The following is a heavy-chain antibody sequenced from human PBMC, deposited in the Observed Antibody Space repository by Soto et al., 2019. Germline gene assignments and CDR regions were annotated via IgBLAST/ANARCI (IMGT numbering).Heavy chain of an antibody. CDR3: ARDTHEFWNSYFFDP. D-gene: IGHD3-3*01. CDR2: ISAYNGQT. CDR1: CCPFDTYG. J-gene: IGHJ5*02. V-gene: IGHV1-18*01. Sequence: VKLACRDSCCPFDTYGSNWVLQSPGQRPEWMGWISAYNGQTDYAQNFQCRVTMATDTSTNTAYMELRNLRSDDTAVYYCARDTHEFWNSYFFDPWGPGTLVTGSS.